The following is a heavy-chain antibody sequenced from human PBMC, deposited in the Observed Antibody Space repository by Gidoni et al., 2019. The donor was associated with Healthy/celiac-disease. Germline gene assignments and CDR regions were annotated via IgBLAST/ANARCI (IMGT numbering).Heavy chain of an antibody. D-gene: IGHD6-19*01. CDR3: AKDIGRGSGWEYFDY. J-gene: IGHJ4*02. Sequence: EWVSGISWNSGSIGYADSVKGRFTISRDNAKNSLYLQMNSLRAEDTALYYCAKDIGRGSGWEYFDYWGQGTLVTVSS. V-gene: IGHV3-9*01. CDR2: ISWNSGSI.